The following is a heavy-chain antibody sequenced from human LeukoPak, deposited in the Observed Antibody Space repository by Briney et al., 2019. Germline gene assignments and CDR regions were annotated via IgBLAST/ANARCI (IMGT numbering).Heavy chain of an antibody. V-gene: IGHV1-2*02. Sequence: ASVKVSCKASGYTFTDHYMHWVRQAPGQGLEWMGWIKPNSGDTNYAQKFQGRVTMTRDTSITTAYMELSRLRSDDTAVYYCASDLLEHIVVVTAIPAGYWGQGTLVTVSS. CDR1: GYTFTDHY. J-gene: IGHJ4*02. D-gene: IGHD2-21*02. CDR2: IKPNSGDT. CDR3: ASDLLEHIVVVTAIPAGY.